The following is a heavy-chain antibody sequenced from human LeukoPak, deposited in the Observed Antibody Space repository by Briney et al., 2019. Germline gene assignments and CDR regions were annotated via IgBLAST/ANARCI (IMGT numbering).Heavy chain of an antibody. CDR2: IYYSGST. Sequence: SETLSLTCTVSGGSISSSSYYWGWIRQPPGKGLEWIGSIYYSGSTYYNPSLKGRVTISVDTSKNQFSLKLSSVTAADTAVHYCASRNNNYYDSSGYYSWGQGTLVTVSS. D-gene: IGHD3-22*01. V-gene: IGHV4-39*01. J-gene: IGHJ4*02. CDR1: GGSISSSSYY. CDR3: ASRNNNYYDSSGYYS.